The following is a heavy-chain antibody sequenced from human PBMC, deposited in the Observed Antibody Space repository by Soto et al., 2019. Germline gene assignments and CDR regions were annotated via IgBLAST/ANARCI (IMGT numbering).Heavy chain of an antibody. Sequence: EVQLVESGGGLVKPGGSLRLSCAASGFTFSSYNMNWVRQAPGKGLEWVSSISSSSTYIYYADSVKGRLTISRDNAKNSLYLQMNSLRAEVTAVYYFASETTCDIFTASDGRWFEPWGQGTLVTVSS. V-gene: IGHV3-21*01. CDR2: ISSSSTYI. J-gene: IGHJ5*02. CDR3: ASETTCDIFTASDGRWFEP. CDR1: GFTFSSYN. D-gene: IGHD3-9*01.